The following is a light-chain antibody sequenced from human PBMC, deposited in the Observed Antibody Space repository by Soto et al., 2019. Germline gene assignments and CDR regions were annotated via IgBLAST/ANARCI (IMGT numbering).Light chain of an antibody. CDR1: QDISNY. J-gene: IGKJ5*01. CDR2: DAS. Sequence: DIHMTQSPSSLSASVGYIFTITCQASQDISNYLNWYQQKPGKAPKLMIYDASNLETGVPSRFSGSGSGTDFNFTISSLQPEDIATYYCQQYDNLPITFGQGKDW. V-gene: IGKV1-33*01. CDR3: QQYDNLPIT.